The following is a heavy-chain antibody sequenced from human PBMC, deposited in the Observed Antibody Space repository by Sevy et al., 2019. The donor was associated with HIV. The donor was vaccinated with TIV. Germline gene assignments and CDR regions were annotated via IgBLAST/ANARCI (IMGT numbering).Heavy chain of an antibody. CDR2: IIPIFGTA. D-gene: IGHD6-13*01. V-gene: IGHV1-69*13. CDR1: GGTFSSYA. CDR3: ARVGIAAAGTGFDP. Sequence: ASVKVSCKASGGTFSSYAISWVRQAPGQGLEWMGGIIPIFGTANYAQKFQGSVTITADESTSTAYMELSSLRSEDTAVYYCARVGIAAAGTGFDPWGQGTLVTVSS. J-gene: IGHJ5*02.